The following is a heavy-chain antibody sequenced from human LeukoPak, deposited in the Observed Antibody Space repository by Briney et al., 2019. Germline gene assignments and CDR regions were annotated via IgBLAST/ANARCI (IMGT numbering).Heavy chain of an antibody. CDR2: IYYSGST. CDR3: ARLLRERLREYYFDY. D-gene: IGHD4-17*01. Sequence: PSETLSLTCTVSGGSISSRTYYWAWIRQPPGQGLEWIGNIYYSGSTYYNPSLKSRLTMSVDTSKNQFSLKLSSVTAADTAVYYCARLLRERLREYYFDYWGQGTLVTVSS. V-gene: IGHV4-39*07. J-gene: IGHJ4*02. CDR1: GGSISSRTYY.